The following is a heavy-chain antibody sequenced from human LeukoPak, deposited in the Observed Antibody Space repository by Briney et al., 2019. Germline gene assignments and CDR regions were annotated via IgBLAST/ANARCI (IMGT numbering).Heavy chain of an antibody. Sequence: GGSLRLSCAASGFTFSNYPMHWVRQAPGKGLEWVAVISYDGSNKYYADSVKGRFTISRDNSKNTLYLQMNSLRAEDTAVYYCAKDQEFGNYYDSSGYNAFDYWGQGTLVTVSS. D-gene: IGHD3-22*01. CDR2: ISYDGSNK. CDR1: GFTFSNYP. CDR3: AKDQEFGNYYDSSGYNAFDY. J-gene: IGHJ4*02. V-gene: IGHV3-30*18.